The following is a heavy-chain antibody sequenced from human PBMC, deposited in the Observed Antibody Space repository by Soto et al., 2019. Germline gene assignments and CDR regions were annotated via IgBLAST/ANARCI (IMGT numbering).Heavy chain of an antibody. CDR1: GGSISSGGYY. D-gene: IGHD6-19*01. V-gene: IGHV4-31*03. Sequence: SETLSLTFTVSGGSISSGGYYWSCIRQHPWKGLEWIGYIYYSGSTYYNPSLKSRVTISVDTSKNQFSLKLSSVTAADTAVYYCARKTPYYSSGGNWFDPWGQGTLVTVSS. J-gene: IGHJ5*02. CDR2: IYYSGST. CDR3: ARKTPYYSSGGNWFDP.